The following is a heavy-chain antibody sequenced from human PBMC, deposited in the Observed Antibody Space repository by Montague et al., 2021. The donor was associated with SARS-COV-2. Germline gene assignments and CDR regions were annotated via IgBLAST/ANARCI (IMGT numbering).Heavy chain of an antibody. CDR1: GFTFDDCA. D-gene: IGHD3-16*01. V-gene: IGHV3-9*01. CDR3: AKAPWGSDWHYFDY. J-gene: IGHJ4*02. Sequence: SLRLSCAASGFTFDDCAMHWVRQAPGAGLEWVAGVDWSSGFFAYADSVRGRFTISRDNAKNSLYLQMNSLKVEDTALYYCAKAPWGSDWHYFDYWGQGTLVTVSS. CDR2: VDWSSGFF.